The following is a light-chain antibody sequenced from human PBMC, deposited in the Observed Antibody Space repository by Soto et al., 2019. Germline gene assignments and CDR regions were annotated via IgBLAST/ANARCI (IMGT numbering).Light chain of an antibody. V-gene: IGLV1-44*01. Sequence: QSLLTQPPSASGTPGQRVTISCSGSSSKIGSNTVNWYQQLPGTAPKLLIYSNNQRPSGVPDRFSGSKSGTSASLAISGLQSEDEADYYCAAWDDSLNGLYVFGTGTKVNVL. CDR1: SSKIGSNT. CDR2: SNN. CDR3: AAWDDSLNGLYV. J-gene: IGLJ1*01.